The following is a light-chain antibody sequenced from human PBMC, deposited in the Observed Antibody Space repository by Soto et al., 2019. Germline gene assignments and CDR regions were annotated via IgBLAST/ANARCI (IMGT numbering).Light chain of an antibody. V-gene: IGKV3-15*01. J-gene: IGKJ2*01. CDR2: GAS. CDR1: QSVGSD. CDR3: QQYNNWSPYT. Sequence: EIVMTQSPTTLSVSPGESVTLSCRASQSVGSDLAWYQQIPGQAPRLLIYGASTRATGIPARFSVSGSATEFTLTISSLQSEDFAVYYCQQYNNWSPYTFGQGTKLEIK.